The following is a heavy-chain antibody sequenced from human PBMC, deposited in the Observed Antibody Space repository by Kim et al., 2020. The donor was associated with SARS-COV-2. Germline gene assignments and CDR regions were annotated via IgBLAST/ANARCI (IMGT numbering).Heavy chain of an antibody. CDR3: ARAAESSGWAFDF. J-gene: IGHJ4*02. D-gene: IGHD6-19*01. V-gene: IGHV3-74*01. Sequence: RYADSVKARFTISRDSAETTLFLKMNSLRPEDTAVYYCARAAESSGWAFDFWGQGTLVTVSS.